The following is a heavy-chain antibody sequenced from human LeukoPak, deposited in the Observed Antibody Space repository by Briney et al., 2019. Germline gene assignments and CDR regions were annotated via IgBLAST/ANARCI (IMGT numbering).Heavy chain of an antibody. J-gene: IGHJ4*02. Sequence: ASVKVSCKASGGTFSSYAISWVRQAPGQGLEWMGRIIPILGIANYAQKFQGRVTITADKSTSTAYMELSSLRSEDTAVYYCARFGYYYDSSGYYSIFDYWGQGTLVTVSS. CDR1: GGTFSSYA. V-gene: IGHV1-69*04. D-gene: IGHD3-22*01. CDR3: ARFGYYYDSSGYYSIFDY. CDR2: IIPILGIA.